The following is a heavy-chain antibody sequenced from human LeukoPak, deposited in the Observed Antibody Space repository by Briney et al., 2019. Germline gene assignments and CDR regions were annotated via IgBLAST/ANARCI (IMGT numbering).Heavy chain of an antibody. J-gene: IGHJ4*02. V-gene: IGHV1-8*01. CDR1: GYTFPSYD. CDR2: MNPSSGKS. D-gene: IGHD3-16*01. CDR3: ARGTSTFGDY. Sequence: ASVKVSCKASGYTFPSYDINWVRQATGQGLEWMGWMNPSSGKSGCLQKFQDRVTMTWNTSISTAYMELSSLRSGDTAVYYCARGTSTFGDYWGQGTLVTVSS.